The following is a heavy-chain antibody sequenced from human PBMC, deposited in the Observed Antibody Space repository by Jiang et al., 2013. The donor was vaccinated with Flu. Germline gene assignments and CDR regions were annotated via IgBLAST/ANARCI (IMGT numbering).Heavy chain of an antibody. V-gene: IGHV4-59*01. CDR2: IYYSGNT. Sequence: SWIRQPHGKGLEWIGYIYYSGNTNYNPSLKSRVTISVDTSKNQFSLKLSSVTAADTAVYYCARFYSYYVLDGMDVWGKGTTVTVSS. CDR3: ARFYSYYVLDGMDV. D-gene: IGHD4-11*01. J-gene: IGHJ6*04.